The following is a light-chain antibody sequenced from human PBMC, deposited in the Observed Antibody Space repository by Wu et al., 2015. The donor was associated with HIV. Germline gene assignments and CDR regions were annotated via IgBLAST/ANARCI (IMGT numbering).Light chain of an antibody. Sequence: EIVLTQSPATLSLSPGERATLSCRASQSVSNSLAWYQQEPGQAPRLLINGASNRATGTPARFSGSGSGTDFTLTVSSLEPEDFAVYYCQQHANWPLTFGQGTRLEIK. CDR1: QSVSNS. V-gene: IGKV3-11*01. CDR3: QQHANWPLT. J-gene: IGKJ5*01. CDR2: GAS.